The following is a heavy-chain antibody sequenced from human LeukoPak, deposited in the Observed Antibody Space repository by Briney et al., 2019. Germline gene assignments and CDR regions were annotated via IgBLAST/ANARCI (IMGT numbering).Heavy chain of an antibody. CDR1: GHTFTGYY. Sequence: GASVKVSCKASGHTFTGYYMHWVRQAPGQGLEWMGWINANSGDTNYAQKFQGRVTMTRDTSISTAYMELSRLRADDTAVYYCARGLPYNWNSDAFDIWGQGTMVTVSS. D-gene: IGHD1-1*01. CDR2: INANSGDT. J-gene: IGHJ3*02. CDR3: ARGLPYNWNSDAFDI. V-gene: IGHV1-2*02.